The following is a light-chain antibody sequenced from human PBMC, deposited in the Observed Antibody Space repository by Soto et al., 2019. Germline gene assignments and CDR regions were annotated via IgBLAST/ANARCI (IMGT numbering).Light chain of an antibody. J-gene: IGLJ1*01. CDR1: SPNIGNNY. CDR2: DNN. CDR3: KSYAGSNTYV. Sequence: QSVLTQPPSVSAAPGQKVTISCSGSSPNIGNNYVSWYQQLPGTAPKLLIYDNNKRPSGIPDRFSGSKSGNTASLTVSGLQAADEADYFCKSYAGSNTYVFGSGTKVTVL. V-gene: IGLV1-51*01.